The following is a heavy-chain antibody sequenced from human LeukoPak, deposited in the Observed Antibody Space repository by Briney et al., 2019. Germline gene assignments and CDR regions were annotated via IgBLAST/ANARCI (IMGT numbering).Heavy chain of an antibody. Sequence: SETLSLTCTVSGGSISSGSYYWSWIRQPAGKGLEWIGRIYTSGSTNYNPSLKSRVTISVDTSKNQFSLKLSSVTAADTAVYYCAKGFTFGGVIVMAFDYWGQGTLVTVSS. CDR3: AKGFTFGGVIVMAFDY. V-gene: IGHV4-61*02. J-gene: IGHJ4*02. CDR1: GGSISSGSYY. CDR2: IYTSGST. D-gene: IGHD3-16*02.